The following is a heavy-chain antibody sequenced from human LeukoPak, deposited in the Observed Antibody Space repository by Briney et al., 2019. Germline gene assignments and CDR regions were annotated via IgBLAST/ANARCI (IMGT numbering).Heavy chain of an antibody. CDR3: VRDDDRPDNGLDY. CDR2: IRQDGRDK. D-gene: IGHD3-22*01. V-gene: IGHV3-7*01. J-gene: IGHJ4*02. CDR1: GFTFSGNW. Sequence: GGSLRLSCAASGFTFSGNWMTWVRQAPGKGLEWVANIRQDGRDKYYVDSVKGRFTISRDNSKNSLYLQMNSLRVDDTAVYYCVRDDDRPDNGLDYWGQGTLVTVSS.